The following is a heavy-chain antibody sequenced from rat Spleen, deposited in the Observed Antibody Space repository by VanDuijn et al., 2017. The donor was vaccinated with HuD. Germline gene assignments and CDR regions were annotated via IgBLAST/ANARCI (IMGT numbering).Heavy chain of an antibody. CDR1: GFTFGDFY. V-gene: IGHV5-20*01. Sequence: EVQLVESDGGLVQPGRSLKLSCAASGFTFGDFYMAWVRQAPAKGLEWVTTISYDGSKTYYRDSVKGRFTISRDNARSTLNRHMDSLRSEDTATYYCTTENYWFAYWGQGTLVTVSS. D-gene: IGHD1-10*01. CDR2: ISYDGSKT. CDR3: TTENYWFAY. J-gene: IGHJ3*01.